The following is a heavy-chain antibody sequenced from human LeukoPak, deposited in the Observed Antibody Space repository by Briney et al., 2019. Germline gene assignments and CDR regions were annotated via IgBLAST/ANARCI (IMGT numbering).Heavy chain of an antibody. CDR1: GYTFTGYY. CDR2: INPNSGGT. Sequence: ASVKVSCKASGYTFTGYYMHWVRQAPGQGLEWMGWINPNSGGTNYAQKFQGRVTMTRDTSISTAYMELSRLRSDDTAVYYCAKDIVLVPSSFDYWGQGTLVTVSS. D-gene: IGHD2-15*01. CDR3: AKDIVLVPSSFDY. V-gene: IGHV1-2*02. J-gene: IGHJ4*02.